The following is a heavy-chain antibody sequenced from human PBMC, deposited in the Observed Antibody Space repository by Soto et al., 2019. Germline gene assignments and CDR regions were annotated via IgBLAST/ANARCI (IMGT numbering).Heavy chain of an antibody. CDR2: IYHSGST. V-gene: IGHV4-30-2*01. CDR1: GDSISSGGYS. CDR3: AIGINTVTNFDY. D-gene: IGHD4-17*01. J-gene: IGHJ4*02. Sequence: QLQLQESGSGLVKPSQTLSLTCAVSGDSISSGGYSWSWIRQPPGKVLESIVYIYHSGSTHYNPTLKSRVTISVDRAKNQYYLKLSSLSAADTAVYYCAIGINTVTNFDYWGQGTLVTVSS.